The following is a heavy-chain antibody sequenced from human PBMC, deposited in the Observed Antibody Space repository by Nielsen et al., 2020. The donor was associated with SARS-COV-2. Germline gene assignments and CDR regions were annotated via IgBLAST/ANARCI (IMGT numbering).Heavy chain of an antibody. Sequence: SETLSLTCTVSGGSISSYYWSWIRQPAGKGLEWIGRIYTSGSTNYNPSLKSRVTMSVDTSKNQFSLKLSSVTAADTAVYYCARVYCGGDCYSLFDYWGQGTLVTVSS. D-gene: IGHD2-21*02. CDR3: ARVYCGGDCYSLFDY. J-gene: IGHJ4*02. V-gene: IGHV4-4*07. CDR1: GGSISSYY. CDR2: IYTSGST.